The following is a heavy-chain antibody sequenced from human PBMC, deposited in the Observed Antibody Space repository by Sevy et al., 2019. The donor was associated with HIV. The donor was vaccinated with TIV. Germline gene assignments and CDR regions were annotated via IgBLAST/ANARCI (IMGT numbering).Heavy chain of an antibody. Sequence: GGSLRLSCAASGFNLRNYGMHWVRQAPGMGLEWVAVIWYDGSNKYYGDSVKGRFTISRDNSKNTVYLQMNSLRAEDTALYYCARAEGRRYFDPSGWFDPWGQGTLVTVSS. CDR2: IWYDGSNK. CDR1: GFNLRNYG. CDR3: ARAEGRRYFDPSGWFDP. V-gene: IGHV3-33*01. D-gene: IGHD3-9*01. J-gene: IGHJ5*02.